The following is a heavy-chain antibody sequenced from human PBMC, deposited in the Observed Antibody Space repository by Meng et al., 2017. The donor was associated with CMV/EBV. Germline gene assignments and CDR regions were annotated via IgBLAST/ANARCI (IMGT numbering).Heavy chain of an antibody. D-gene: IGHD6-25*01. J-gene: IGHJ5*02. CDR1: GGSISSYY. Sequence: GSLRLSCTVSGGSISSYYWSWIRQPPGKGLEWIGYIYYSGSTNYNPSLKSRVTISVDTSKNQFSLKLSSVTAADTAVYYCARGLYSSGWTWFDPWGQGTLVTVSS. CDR3: ARGLYSSGWTWFDP. V-gene: IGHV4-59*01. CDR2: IYYSGST.